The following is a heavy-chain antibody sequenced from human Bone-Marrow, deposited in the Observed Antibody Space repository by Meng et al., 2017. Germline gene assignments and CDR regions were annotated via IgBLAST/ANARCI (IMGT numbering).Heavy chain of an antibody. CDR2: IKSNTDGGTA. V-gene: IGHV3-15*01. CDR1: GFYFSNAW. J-gene: IGHJ4*02. D-gene: IGHD3-9*01. CDR3: TWDDKAVSDY. Sequence: EVHLVESGGDLVKPGGSLRPSCAASGFYFSNAWMSWVRQAPGKGLEWVGRIKSNTDGGTAEYAAPVTGRFTISRDDSKSTLYLQMSGLRIDDTGVYYCTWDDKAVSDYWGQGTLVTVSS.